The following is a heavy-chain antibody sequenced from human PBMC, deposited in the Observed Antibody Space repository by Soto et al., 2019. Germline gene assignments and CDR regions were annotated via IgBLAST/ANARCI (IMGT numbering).Heavy chain of an antibody. CDR2: ISASRTYI. J-gene: IGHJ4*02. CDR1: GFIFSSYT. V-gene: IGHV3-21*01. Sequence: EVQLVESGGGLVKPGGSLRLSCAASGFIFSSYTMNWVRQAPGKGLEWVSSISASRTYIYYADSLKGRFTISRDNAYNPLSLQIRSLRAGDAAVYYCASGWLRDPWMYWGQGPLVTVSS. D-gene: IGHD5-12*01. CDR3: ASGWLRDPWMY.